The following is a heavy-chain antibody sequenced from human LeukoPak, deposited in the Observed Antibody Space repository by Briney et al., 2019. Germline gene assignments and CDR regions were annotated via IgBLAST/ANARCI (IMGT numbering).Heavy chain of an antibody. J-gene: IGHJ4*02. CDR1: GYTFTGYY. D-gene: IGHD3-10*01. V-gene: IGHV1-2*04. Sequence: ASVKVSCKASGYTFTGYYMHWVRQAPGQGLEWMGWINPNSGGTNYAQKFQGWVTMTRDTSISIAYMELSRLRSDDTAVYYCARDRYYGSGSSDYWGQGTLVTVSS. CDR2: INPNSGGT. CDR3: ARDRYYGSGSSDY.